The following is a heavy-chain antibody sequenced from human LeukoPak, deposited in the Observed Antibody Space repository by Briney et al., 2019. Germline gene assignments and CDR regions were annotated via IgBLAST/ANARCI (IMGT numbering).Heavy chain of an antibody. CDR2: IGASGGGT. CDR3: AKRHSDYFFDY. D-gene: IGHD4-11*01. V-gene: IGHV3-23*01. J-gene: IGHJ4*02. CDR1: GFTFNSYA. Sequence: GGSLRLSCAASGFTFNSYAMTWVRQAPGKGLEWVSSIGASGGGTYYADSVKGRFTISRDDSKNTLYLQMSSLRADDTAVYYCAKRHSDYFFDYRGQGTLVTVSS.